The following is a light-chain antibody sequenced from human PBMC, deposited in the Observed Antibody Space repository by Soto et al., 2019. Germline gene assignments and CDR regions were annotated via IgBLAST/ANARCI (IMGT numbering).Light chain of an antibody. CDR2: GAS. J-gene: IGKJ2*01. V-gene: IGKV3-20*01. CDR3: HPYGSSSPDT. Sequence: EVVLTQSPGTLSLSPGERATVSCRASQSVRSNYLAWYQQKPGQAPRLLIYGASSTATGIPDRFSGSGAGTDCPRTIRRLQPEDFAVYFCHPYGSSSPDTFGQGNKVEIK. CDR1: QSVRSNY.